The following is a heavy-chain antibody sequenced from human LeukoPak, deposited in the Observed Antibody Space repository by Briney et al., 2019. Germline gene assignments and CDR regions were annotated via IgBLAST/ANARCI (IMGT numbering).Heavy chain of an antibody. J-gene: IGHJ2*01. CDR2: INHSGST. V-gene: IGHV4-34*01. D-gene: IGHD7-27*01. CDR1: GGSFSGYY. CDR3: ARELGSGYFDL. Sequence: PSETLSLTCAVYGGSFSGYYWSWIRQPPGKGLEWIGEINHSGSTNYNPSLKSRVTISVDTSKNQFSLKLSSVTAADTAVYYCARELGSGYFDLWGRGTLVTVSS.